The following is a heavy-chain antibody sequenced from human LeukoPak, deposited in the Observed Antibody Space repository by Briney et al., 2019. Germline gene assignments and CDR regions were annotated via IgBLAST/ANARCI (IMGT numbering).Heavy chain of an antibody. CDR1: GYTYDRFD. D-gene: IGHD1-26*01. CDR3: ARTPTISTRLWEGYNWLDP. J-gene: IGHJ5*02. V-gene: IGHV1-18*01. CDR2: NSDHEGDT. Sequence: ASVTLSFKSSGYTYDRFDINWVRQDPGQGLEWVGSNSDHEGDTNYAQKFQGRVTMPTDTSTTTVSMELRSLTPDDTAVYFCARTPTISTRLWEGYNWLDPWGQGTLVTVSS.